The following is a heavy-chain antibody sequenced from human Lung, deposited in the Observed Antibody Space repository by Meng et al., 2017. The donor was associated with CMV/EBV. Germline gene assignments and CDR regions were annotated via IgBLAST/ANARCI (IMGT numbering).Heavy chain of an antibody. CDR2: IYSGGST. CDR3: ARDSYGMDV. Sequence: ESXKISCAASGFTVSGNYMNWVRQAPGKGLEWVSVIYSGGSTYYADSVKGRFTISRDNSKNTLYLQMNSLRAEDTAVYYCARDSYGMDVWGQGTPVNGYS. J-gene: IGHJ6*01. CDR1: GFTVSGNY. V-gene: IGHV3-53*01.